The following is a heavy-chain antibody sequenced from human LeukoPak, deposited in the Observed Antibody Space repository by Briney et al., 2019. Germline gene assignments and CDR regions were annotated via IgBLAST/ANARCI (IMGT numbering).Heavy chain of an antibody. V-gene: IGHV3-53*01. CDR1: GFTVGSNQ. J-gene: IGHJ3*01. D-gene: IGHD3-16*01. CDR3: ARVMTRVAFDV. CDR2: INSCGNT. Sequence: GGPLTLPCAASGFTVGSNQMSCLPDAPGRGVEWDSVINSCGNTYYADSVKGGFTIYRDISKNMLSLQMNSLRAEDTAVFYCARVMTRVAFDVWGQGTMVAVSS.